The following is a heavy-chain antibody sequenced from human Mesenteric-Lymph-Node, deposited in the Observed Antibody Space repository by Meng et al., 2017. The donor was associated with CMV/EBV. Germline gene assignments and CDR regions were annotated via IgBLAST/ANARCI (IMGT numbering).Heavy chain of an antibody. J-gene: IGHJ4*02. CDR2: IYRSGSA. Sequence: VSGCFLNSGGYSWGWVRQPPGKGLEWLGYIYRSGSAYYNPSLRSRVTLSIDTSTSRFTLKLDSVTAADTAVYYCARGGNPDSSFDHWGRGTLVTVSS. CDR3: ARGGNPDSSFDH. V-gene: IGHV4-30-2*01. CDR1: GCFLNSGGYS. D-gene: IGHD4-23*01.